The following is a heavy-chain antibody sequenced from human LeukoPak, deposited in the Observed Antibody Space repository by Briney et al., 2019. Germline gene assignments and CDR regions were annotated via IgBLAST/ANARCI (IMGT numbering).Heavy chain of an antibody. CDR3: EMTAPYYYGMDV. CDR2: INSDGSST. Sequence: GGSLRLSCAASGFTFSSYWMHWVRQAPGKGLVWVSRINSDGSSTSYVDSVKGRFTISRDNAKNTLYLQMNSLRAEDTAVYYCEMTAPYYYGMDVWGQGTTVTVSS. V-gene: IGHV3-74*01. CDR1: GFTFSSYW. D-gene: IGHD5-18*01. J-gene: IGHJ6*02.